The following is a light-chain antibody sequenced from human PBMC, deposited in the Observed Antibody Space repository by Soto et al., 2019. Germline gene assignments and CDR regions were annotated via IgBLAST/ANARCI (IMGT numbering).Light chain of an antibody. CDR1: SSNIGNNF. CDR2: ENN. CDR3: GTWDSSLSAGQGV. Sequence: QSVLTQPPSVSAAPGQKVTISCSGSSSNIGNNFVSWYQHLPGTAPKLLIYENNKRPSGIPDRFSGSKSGTSATLGITGLQTGDEADYYCGTWDSSLSAGQGVFGGGTKVTVL. J-gene: IGLJ2*01. V-gene: IGLV1-51*02.